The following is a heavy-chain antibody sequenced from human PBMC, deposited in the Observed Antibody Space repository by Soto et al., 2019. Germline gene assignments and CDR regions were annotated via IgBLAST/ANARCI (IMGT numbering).Heavy chain of an antibody. CDR1: GGTFSSYA. Sequence: QVQLVQSGAEVKKPGSSVKVSCKASGGTFSSYAISWVRQAPGQGLEWMGGIIPIFGTANYAQKYQGRVTITADESTSTAYMELSSLRSEDTAVYYCAREALSHNCSGGSCDYWGQGTLVTVSS. J-gene: IGHJ4*02. CDR2: IIPIFGTA. CDR3: AREALSHNCSGGSCDY. V-gene: IGHV1-69*12. D-gene: IGHD2-15*01.